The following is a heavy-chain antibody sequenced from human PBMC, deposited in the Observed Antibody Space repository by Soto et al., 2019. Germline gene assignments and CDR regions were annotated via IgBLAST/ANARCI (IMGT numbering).Heavy chain of an antibody. J-gene: IGHJ5*02. D-gene: IGHD1-1*01. V-gene: IGHV4-31*01. Sequence: QVQLQESGPGLVKPSQTLSLTCTVSGGSISSRGYYWSWNRQHPGKGPEWIGYLYYIGSNYYNPSLKSSVTISVDTSKNQFSLKLSSVTAADTAVYYCASLVSTGTGFDPWGQGTLVTVSS. CDR1: GGSISSRGYY. CDR3: ASLVSTGTGFDP. CDR2: LYYIGSN.